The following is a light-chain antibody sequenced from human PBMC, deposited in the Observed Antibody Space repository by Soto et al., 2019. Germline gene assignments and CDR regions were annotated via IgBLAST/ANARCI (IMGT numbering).Light chain of an antibody. Sequence: QSALTQPASVSGSPGQSVTIACTGTRSDVGGYKYVSWYQQHPGKAPKLMIYDVSNRPSGVSNRFSGSKSGNTASLTISGLQAEDEADYYCSSYTSSSTVVFGGRTKLTVL. V-gene: IGLV2-14*01. J-gene: IGLJ2*01. CDR3: SSYTSSSTVV. CDR2: DVS. CDR1: RSDVGGYKY.